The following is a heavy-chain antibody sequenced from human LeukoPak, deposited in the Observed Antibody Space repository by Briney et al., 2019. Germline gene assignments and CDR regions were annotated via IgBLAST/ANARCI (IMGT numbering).Heavy chain of an antibody. Sequence: GGSLRLSCAASGFTFSSYWMTWVRQAPGKGLEWVANIKQDVSHKNYVDSVTGRFTISRDNAKNSLYLQMNSLRAKDTAVYYCTRDGQLFSGGDFDYWGQGTLVTVSS. V-gene: IGHV3-7*01. CDR3: TRDGQLFSGGDFDY. CDR1: GFTFSSYW. D-gene: IGHD3-10*01. CDR2: IKQDVSHK. J-gene: IGHJ4*02.